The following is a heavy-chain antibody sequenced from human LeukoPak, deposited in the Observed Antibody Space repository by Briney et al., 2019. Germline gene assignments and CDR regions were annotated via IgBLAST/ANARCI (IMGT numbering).Heavy chain of an antibody. J-gene: IGHJ4*02. D-gene: IGHD5-18*01. V-gene: IGHV3-23*01. Sequence: PGGSLRLSCAASGFTFSSYAMSWVRQAPGKGLEWVSAISGSGGSTYYADSVKGRFTISGDNSKNTLYLQMNSLRAEDTAVYYCAKDLNSYGYVNAFDYWGQGTLVSVSS. CDR1: GFTFSSYA. CDR3: AKDLNSYGYVNAFDY. CDR2: ISGSGGST.